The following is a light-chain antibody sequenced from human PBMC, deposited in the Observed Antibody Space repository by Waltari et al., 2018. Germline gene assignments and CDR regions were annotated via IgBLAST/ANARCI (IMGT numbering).Light chain of an antibody. CDR2: GAS. Sequence: EIVMTQSPATLSVSPGERATLSCRASQSVSSNLAWYQQKPGQAPRLLIYGASTRATGIPARFSGSGSGTEFTLTISSMQSEDLAVYYCQQYNNWPLGFGQGTKVEIK. CDR1: QSVSSN. CDR3: QQYNNWPLG. V-gene: IGKV3-15*01. J-gene: IGKJ1*01.